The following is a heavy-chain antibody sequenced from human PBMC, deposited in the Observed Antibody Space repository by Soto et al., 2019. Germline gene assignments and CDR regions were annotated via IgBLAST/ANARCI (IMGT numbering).Heavy chain of an antibody. CDR2: IYYSGST. J-gene: IGHJ6*02. CDR1: GGSISSGGYY. CDR3: AREPGYYYGMDV. D-gene: IGHD2-2*01. Sequence: SETLSLTCTVSGGSISSGGYYWSWIRQHPGKGLEWIGYIYYSGSTYCNPSLKSRVTISVDTSKNQFSLKLSSVTAADTAVYYCAREPGYYYGMDVWGQGTTVTVSS. V-gene: IGHV4-31*03.